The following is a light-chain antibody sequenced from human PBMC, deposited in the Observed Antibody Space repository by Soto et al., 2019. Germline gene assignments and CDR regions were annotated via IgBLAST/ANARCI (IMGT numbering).Light chain of an antibody. CDR2: RAS. Sequence: EIVMTQSPATRSVSPGGSATLSCRASQHGSSNFAWYRQKPGQAPTRLIYRASTRATGIPARFSGSGSGTEFTLTVSSLQSEDFAVYYCQQYNNWPYTFGQGTKLELK. CDR1: QHGSSN. CDR3: QQYNNWPYT. V-gene: IGKV3-15*01. J-gene: IGKJ2*01.